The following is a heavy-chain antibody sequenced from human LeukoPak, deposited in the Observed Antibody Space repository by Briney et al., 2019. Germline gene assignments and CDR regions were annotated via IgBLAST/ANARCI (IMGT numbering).Heavy chain of an antibody. J-gene: IGHJ4*02. Sequence: RSLRLSCAASGFTFSSYGMHWVRQAPGKGLEWVAVISYDGSNKYYADSVKGRFTVSRDNSKNTLYLQMNSLRAEDTAVYYCARRGPFDYWGQGTLVTVSS. CDR3: ARRGPFDY. CDR2: ISYDGSNK. CDR1: GFTFSSYG. V-gene: IGHV3-30*03.